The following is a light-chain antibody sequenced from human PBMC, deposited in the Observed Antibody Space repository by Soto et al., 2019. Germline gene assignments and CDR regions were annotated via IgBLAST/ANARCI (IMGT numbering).Light chain of an antibody. V-gene: IGKV3-11*01. CDR3: QQRNDWRRGT. CDR2: DAS. CDR1: QSVSRY. J-gene: IGKJ5*01. Sequence: EIVLTQSPATLSLSPGERATLSCRASQSVSRYLAWYQRKPGQAPRLLIYDASNRATGVPVRFSGSGSGTDFTLTISSLEPEDFAVYYCQQRNDWRRGTFGQGTRLEIK.